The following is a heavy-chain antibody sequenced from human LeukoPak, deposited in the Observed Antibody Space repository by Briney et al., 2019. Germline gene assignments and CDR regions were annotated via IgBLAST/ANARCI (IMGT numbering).Heavy chain of an antibody. CDR1: GGSISSGDYY. D-gene: IGHD3-22*01. J-gene: IGHJ4*02. V-gene: IGHV4-30-4*02. CDR3: ARDTRSYDTSGYYYFDY. Sequence: PSETLSLTCTVSGGSISSGDYYWSWIRQPPGKGLEWIGYIYYSGSTYYNPSLKSRVTISVDTSKNQFSLKLSSVTAADAAVYYCARDTRSYDTSGYYYFDYWGQGALVTVSS. CDR2: IYYSGST.